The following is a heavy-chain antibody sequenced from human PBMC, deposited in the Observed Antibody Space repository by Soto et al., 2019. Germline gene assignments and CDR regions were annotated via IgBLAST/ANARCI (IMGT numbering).Heavy chain of an antibody. D-gene: IGHD1-7*01. Sequence: GSLRLSCAASGFTVSSNYMSWVRRAPGKGLEWVSLIYSGGSTYYADSVKGRFTISRDNSKNTVYLQMNSLRAEDTAVYYCARSITATWNWFDHWGQGTLVTVSS. J-gene: IGHJ5*02. CDR3: ARSITATWNWFDH. V-gene: IGHV3-53*01. CDR2: IYSGGST. CDR1: GFTVSSNY.